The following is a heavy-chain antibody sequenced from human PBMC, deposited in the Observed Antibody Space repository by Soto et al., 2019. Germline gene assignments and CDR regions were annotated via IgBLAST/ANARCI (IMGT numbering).Heavy chain of an antibody. CDR3: AAHTYGSGSPLDY. CDR1: GFTFSSYS. V-gene: IGHV3-21*01. CDR2: ISSSSSYI. Sequence: PGGSLRLSCAASGFTFSSYSMNWVRQAPGKGLEWVSSISSSSSYIYYADSVKGRFTISRDNAKNSLYLQMNSLRAEDTAVYYCAAHTYGSGSPLDYWGQGTLVTVSS. J-gene: IGHJ4*02. D-gene: IGHD3-10*01.